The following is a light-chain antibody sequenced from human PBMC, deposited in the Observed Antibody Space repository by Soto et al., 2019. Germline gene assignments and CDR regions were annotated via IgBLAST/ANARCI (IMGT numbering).Light chain of an antibody. Sequence: ILLPQTPSTLSLSRWAIATVSWRASQSVSSSYVAWYQQKPGQAPRLLIYGASSRAAGIPDRFSGSGSGTDFTLTISRLEPEDFAVYYCQQDSSSPLTFGRGKRLEIK. V-gene: IGKV3-20*01. CDR2: GAS. CDR1: QSVSSSY. CDR3: QQDSSSPLT. J-gene: IGKJ5*01.